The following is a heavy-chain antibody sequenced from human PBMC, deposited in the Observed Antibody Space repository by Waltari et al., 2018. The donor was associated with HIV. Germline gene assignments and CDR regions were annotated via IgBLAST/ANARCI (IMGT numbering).Heavy chain of an antibody. Sequence: QVQLVESGGGVVRPGRSLRLSCAASGFSVSRYGMHWVRQAPGKGLEWVAVIWHDGSKKNDAGSVKGRFTVSRDTSKNTLYLEMNRLRAEDTAVYHCARDPGTLLIAVAGAFDYWGPGIPVTVSS. D-gene: IGHD6-19*01. CDR1: GFSVSRYG. CDR2: IWHDGSKK. CDR3: ARDPGTLLIAVAGAFDY. V-gene: IGHV3-33*01. J-gene: IGHJ4*02.